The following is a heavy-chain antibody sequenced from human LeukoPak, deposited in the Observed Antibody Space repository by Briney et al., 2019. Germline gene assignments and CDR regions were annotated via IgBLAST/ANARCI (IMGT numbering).Heavy chain of an antibody. Sequence: GGSLRLSCAASGFSFSSYAMSWVRQAPGQGLEWVAVISYDGSNKYYADSVKGRFTISRDNSKNTLYLQMNSLRAEDTAVYYCARDPTQYLIDYWGQGTLVTVSS. CDR3: ARDPTQYLIDY. CDR2: ISYDGSNK. J-gene: IGHJ4*02. V-gene: IGHV3-30-3*01. CDR1: GFSFSSYA. D-gene: IGHD2-2*01.